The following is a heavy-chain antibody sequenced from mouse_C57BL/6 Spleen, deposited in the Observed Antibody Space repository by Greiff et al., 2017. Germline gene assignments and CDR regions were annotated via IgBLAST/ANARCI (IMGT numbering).Heavy chain of an antibody. Sequence: QVQLQQPGAELVKPGASVKLSCKASGYTFTSYWMQWVKQRPGQGLEWIGEIDPSDSSTNYNQKFTGKATLTVDTSSSTAYLPLSSLTSEDSAVYYCARSSSGYYYAMDYWGQGTSVTVSS. CDR1: GYTFTSYW. V-gene: IGHV1-50*01. D-gene: IGHD3-2*02. CDR2: IDPSDSST. J-gene: IGHJ4*01. CDR3: ARSSSGYYYAMDY.